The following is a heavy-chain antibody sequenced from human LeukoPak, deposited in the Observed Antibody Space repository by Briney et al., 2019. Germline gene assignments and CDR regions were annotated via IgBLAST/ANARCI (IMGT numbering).Heavy chain of an antibody. D-gene: IGHD3-22*01. V-gene: IGHV3-23*01. Sequence: GGSLRLSCAASGFTFSSYGIHWVRQAPGKGLEWVSTISGSGGSTYYADSVKGRFTISRDNSKNTLYLQMNSLRAEDTAVYYCAKDLLINYYDSSGYYAHWGQGTLVTVSS. J-gene: IGHJ4*02. CDR1: GFTFSSYG. CDR2: ISGSGGST. CDR3: AKDLLINYYDSSGYYAH.